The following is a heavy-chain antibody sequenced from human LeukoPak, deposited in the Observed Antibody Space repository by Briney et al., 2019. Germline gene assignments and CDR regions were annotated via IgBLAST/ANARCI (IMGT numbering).Heavy chain of an antibody. Sequence: SETLSLTCTVSSYYITSGHYWGWIRQPPGKGLEWIANIHHGGSTYYNPSLKSRVTISVDTSKNQFSLKLNSVTAADTAVYYCARDSDKTAMVFKSFDYWGQGTLVTVSS. CDR2: IHHGGST. CDR1: SYYITSGHY. V-gene: IGHV4-38-2*02. CDR3: ARDSDKTAMVFKSFDY. J-gene: IGHJ4*02. D-gene: IGHD5-18*01.